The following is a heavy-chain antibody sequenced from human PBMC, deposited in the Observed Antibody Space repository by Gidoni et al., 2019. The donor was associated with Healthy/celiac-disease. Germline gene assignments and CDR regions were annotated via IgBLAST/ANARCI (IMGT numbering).Heavy chain of an antibody. J-gene: IGHJ3*02. Sequence: QVQLVQSGAEVKKPGASVKVSCPVSGYTLTELSMHWVRQAPGKGLEWMGGFDPEDVEKIYEKKFQGRVTMTEDTSTDTAYMELSSLRSEDTAVYYCATAPEGGGSYYPHAFDIWGQGTMVTVSS. CDR1: GYTLTELS. V-gene: IGHV1-24*01. D-gene: IGHD1-26*01. CDR2: FDPEDVEK. CDR3: ATAPEGGGSYYPHAFDI.